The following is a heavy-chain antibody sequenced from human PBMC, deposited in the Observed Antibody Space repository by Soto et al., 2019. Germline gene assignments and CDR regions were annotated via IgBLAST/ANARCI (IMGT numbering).Heavy chain of an antibody. CDR3: AKVRYSSPVGYYYGMDV. J-gene: IGHJ6*02. CDR1: GVTFSKFI. D-gene: IGHD6-19*01. CDR2: IIPIFGTA. Sequence: QVQLEQSGGEVKKPGSSVKVSCKASGVTFSKFIMTWVRQAPGLGLEWVGGIIPIFGTANYAQKFQGRVTLTADESTSTSYLEVSNLRSEDTAVYYCAKVRYSSPVGYYYGMDVWGQGTAVTVSS. V-gene: IGHV1-69*01.